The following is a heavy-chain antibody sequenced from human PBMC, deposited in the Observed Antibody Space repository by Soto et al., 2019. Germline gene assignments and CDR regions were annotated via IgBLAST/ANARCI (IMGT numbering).Heavy chain of an antibody. J-gene: IGHJ4*02. D-gene: IGHD6-19*01. V-gene: IGHV4-30-2*01. CDR2: IYHSGST. CDR3: ASAGGLGAVAADY. Sequence: SETLSLTCTVSGGSINSGAHYWSWLRQHPGKGLEWIGYIYHSGSTYYNPSLKSRVTISVDRSKNQFSLKLSSVTAADTAVYYCASAGGLGAVAADYWGQGTLVTVSS. CDR1: GGSINSGAHY.